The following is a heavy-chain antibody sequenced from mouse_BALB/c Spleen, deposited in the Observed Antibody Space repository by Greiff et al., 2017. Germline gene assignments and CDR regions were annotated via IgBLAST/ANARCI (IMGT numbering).Heavy chain of an antibody. Sequence: EVKVVESGGGLVQPGGSRKLSCAASGFTFSSFGMHWVRQAPEKGLEWVAYISSGSSTIYYADTVKGRFTISRDNPKNTLFLQMTSLRSEDTAMYYCARSGGSRNFDVWGAGTTVTVSS. CDR3: ARSGGSRNFDV. CDR2: ISSGSSTI. J-gene: IGHJ1*01. CDR1: GFTFSSFG. V-gene: IGHV5-17*02. D-gene: IGHD1-1*01.